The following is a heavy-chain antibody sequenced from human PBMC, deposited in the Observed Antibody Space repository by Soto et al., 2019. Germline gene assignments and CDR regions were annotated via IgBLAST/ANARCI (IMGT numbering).Heavy chain of an antibody. CDR3: TRPNEEMAFDF. V-gene: IGHV3-73*02. D-gene: IGHD1-1*01. Sequence: EVQLVESGGDLVRSGGSLKVSCAASGFAFSSAAFHWVRQAPGKGLEWVGRIRSKAHNYATEYAASVKGRFTISRDYSRNTAYLQMNSLKVEDTAVYYCTRPNEEMAFDFWGQGTLVTVSS. CDR2: IRSKAHNYAT. CDR1: GFAFSSAA. J-gene: IGHJ4*02.